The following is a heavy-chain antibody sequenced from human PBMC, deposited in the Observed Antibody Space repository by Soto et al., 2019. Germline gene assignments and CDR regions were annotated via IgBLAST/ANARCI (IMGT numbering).Heavy chain of an antibody. CDR3: AKAPLDYDSSGYYYVGSENWFDP. J-gene: IGHJ5*02. CDR2: ISGSGGST. Sequence: GGSLRLSCAASGFTFSSYAMSWVRQAPGKGLEWVSAISGSGGSTYYADSVKGRFTISRDNSKNTLYLQMNSLRAEDTAVYYCAKAPLDYDSSGYYYVGSENWFDPWGQGT. D-gene: IGHD3-22*01. V-gene: IGHV3-23*01. CDR1: GFTFSSYA.